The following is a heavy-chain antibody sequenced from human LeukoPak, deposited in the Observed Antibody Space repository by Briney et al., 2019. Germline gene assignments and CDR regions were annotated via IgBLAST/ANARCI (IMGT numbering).Heavy chain of an antibody. CDR1: GFTFSSYG. CDR3: ARHREDFRYYFDY. V-gene: IGHV3-33*01. Sequence: PGGSLRLSCAASGFTFSSYGMHWVRQAPGKGLEWVALIRNDGGTQYYPDSVGGRFTISRDNSKSTLYLQMNSLRAEDTAVYYCARHREDFRYYFDYWGQGTLVTVSS. J-gene: IGHJ4*02. CDR2: IRNDGGTQ. D-gene: IGHD5-24*01.